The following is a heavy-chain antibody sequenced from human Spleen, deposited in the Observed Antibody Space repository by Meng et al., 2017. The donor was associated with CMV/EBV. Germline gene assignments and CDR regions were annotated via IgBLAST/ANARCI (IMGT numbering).Heavy chain of an antibody. CDR2: TRNKANSYTT. J-gene: IGHJ6*02. CDR3: AGGSSWDYYYYGMDV. Sequence: GESLKISCAASGFTFSSYGMHWVRQAPGKGLEWVGRTRNKANSYTTEYAASVKGRFTISRDDSKNSLYLQMNSLKTEDTAVYYCAGGSSWDYYYYGMDVWGQGTTVTVSS. V-gene: IGHV3-72*01. CDR1: GFTFSSYG. D-gene: IGHD6-13*01.